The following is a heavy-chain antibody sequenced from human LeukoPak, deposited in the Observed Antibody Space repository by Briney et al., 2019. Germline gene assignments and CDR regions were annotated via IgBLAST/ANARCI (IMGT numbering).Heavy chain of an antibody. Sequence: PSETLSLTCTVSGGSISSYYWSWIRQPPGKGLEWIGYIYYSGSTNYNPSLKSRVTISVDTSKNQFSLKLSSVTAADTAVYYCARVPHDFWSTYYYYYMDVWGKGTTVTVSS. CDR2: IYYSGST. CDR3: ARVPHDFWSTYYYYYMDV. V-gene: IGHV4-59*01. J-gene: IGHJ6*03. D-gene: IGHD3-3*01. CDR1: GGSISSYY.